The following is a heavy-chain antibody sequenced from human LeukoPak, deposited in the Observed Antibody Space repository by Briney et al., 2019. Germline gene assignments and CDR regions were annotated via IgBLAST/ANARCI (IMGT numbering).Heavy chain of an antibody. V-gene: IGHV4-30-2*01. J-gene: IGHJ6*02. D-gene: IGHD2-2*03. CDR3: ARGGYCSSTSCYDWDYYGMDV. Sequence: SETLSLTCAVSGGSISSGGYSWSWIRQPPGKGLEGIGYIYHSGSTYYNPSLKSRVTISVDRSKNQFSLKLTSVTAADTAVYYCARGGYCSSTSCYDWDYYGMDVWGQGTTVTVSS. CDR2: IYHSGST. CDR1: GGSISSGGYS.